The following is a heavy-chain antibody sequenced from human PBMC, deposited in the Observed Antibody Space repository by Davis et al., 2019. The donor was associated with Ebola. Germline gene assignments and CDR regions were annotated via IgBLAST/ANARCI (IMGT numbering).Heavy chain of an antibody. Sequence: ASVKVSFKASGYTFTGYYLHWVRQAPGQGLEWMGRINPYSGGTNYAQKFQGRVTMTRDTSISTAYMELSRLTSDDTAVYYCARVRYCGGDCSRHYYYGMDVWGKGTTVTVSS. CDR3: ARVRYCGGDCSRHYYYGMDV. CDR2: INPYSGGT. J-gene: IGHJ6*04. D-gene: IGHD2-21*02. CDR1: GYTFTGYY. V-gene: IGHV1-2*06.